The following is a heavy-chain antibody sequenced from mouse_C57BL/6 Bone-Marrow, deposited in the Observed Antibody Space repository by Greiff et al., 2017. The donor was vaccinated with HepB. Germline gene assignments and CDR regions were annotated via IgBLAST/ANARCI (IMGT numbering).Heavy chain of an antibody. CDR1: GFTFSDYY. CDR2: ISNGGGST. J-gene: IGHJ1*03. CDR3: ARYYYGSSYWYFDV. Sequence: DVKLVESGGGLVQPGGSLKLSCAASGFTFSDYYMYWVRQTPEKRLEWVAYISNGGGSTYYPDTVKGRFTISRDNAKNTLYLQMSRLKSEDTAMYYCARYYYGSSYWYFDVWGTGTTVTVSS. D-gene: IGHD1-1*01. V-gene: IGHV5-12*01.